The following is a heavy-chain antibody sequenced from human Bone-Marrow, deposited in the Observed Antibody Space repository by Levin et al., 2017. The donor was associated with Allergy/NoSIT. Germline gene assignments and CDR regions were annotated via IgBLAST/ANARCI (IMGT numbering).Heavy chain of an antibody. D-gene: IGHD7-27*01. CDR3: ARDNSGFPTGTNWGSYYYMDV. CDR2: IKQDGSEK. Sequence: GESLKISCAASGFTFSSYWMSWVRQAPGKGLEWVANIKQDGSEKYYVDSVKGRFTISRDNAKNSLYLQMNSLRAEDTAVYYCARDNSGFPTGTNWGSYYYMDVWGKGTTVTVSS. J-gene: IGHJ6*03. CDR1: GFTFSSYW. V-gene: IGHV3-7*04.